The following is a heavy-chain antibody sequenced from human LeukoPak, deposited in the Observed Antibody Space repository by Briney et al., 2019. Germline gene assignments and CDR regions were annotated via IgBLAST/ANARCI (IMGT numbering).Heavy chain of an antibody. Sequence: ASVKVSCKASGHSFTTYDINWVRQATGQGPEWMGWMNPKSGRTGYAQKFQGRVSMTRNTSTRTAYMELTSLRSDDTAVYYCATSAPPITGTTVSYFDYWGQGTLVTVSS. J-gene: IGHJ4*02. CDR3: ATSAPPITGTTVSYFDY. CDR1: GHSFTTYD. D-gene: IGHD1-7*01. CDR2: MNPKSGRT. V-gene: IGHV1-8*01.